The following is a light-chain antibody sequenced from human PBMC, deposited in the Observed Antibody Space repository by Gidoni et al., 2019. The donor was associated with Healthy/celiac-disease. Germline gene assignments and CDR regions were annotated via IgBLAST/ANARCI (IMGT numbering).Light chain of an antibody. CDR2: AAS. CDR3: QQSYSTPPWT. CDR1: QSISSY. V-gene: IGKV1-39*01. Sequence: DIQMTQSPSSLSASVGDRVTITCRASQSISSYLNWYQQKPGKAPKLLIYAASSLQSGVPSRFSGSGSGTDFTLTISSLQPEDFATYYCQQSYSTPPWTFXGXTKVXIK. J-gene: IGKJ4*01.